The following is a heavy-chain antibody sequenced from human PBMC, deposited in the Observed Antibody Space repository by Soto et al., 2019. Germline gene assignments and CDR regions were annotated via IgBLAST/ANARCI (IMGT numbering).Heavy chain of an antibody. J-gene: IGHJ4*02. V-gene: IGHV3-11*01. CDR1: GFTFLDYY. D-gene: IGHD3-9*01. CDR2: ISSSVSTI. Sequence: QVQLVESGGGLVKPGWSLRLSCAASGFTFLDYYMSWIRQAPGKVLAWVSYISSSVSTIDYADSVKGRFTISRDNAKNSLYLQMNSLRAEDTAVYYCARAFLDDILTCYCPIDYWGQGTMVTVSS. CDR3: ARAFLDDILTCYCPIDY.